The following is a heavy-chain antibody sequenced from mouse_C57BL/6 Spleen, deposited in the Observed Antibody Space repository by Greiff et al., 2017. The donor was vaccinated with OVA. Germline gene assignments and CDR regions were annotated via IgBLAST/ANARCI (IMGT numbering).Heavy chain of an antibody. CDR1: GFSLSTSGMG. CDR3: AREAPIGYGSSYWYFDV. J-gene: IGHJ1*03. CDR2: IYWDDDK. D-gene: IGHD1-1*01. Sequence: QVTLKESGPGILQSSQTLSLTCSFSGFSLSTSGMGVSWIRQPSGKGLEWLAHIYWDDDKRYNPSLKSRLTISKDTSRNQVFLKITSVDTADTATYYCAREAPIGYGSSYWYFDVWGTGTTVTVSS. V-gene: IGHV8-12*01.